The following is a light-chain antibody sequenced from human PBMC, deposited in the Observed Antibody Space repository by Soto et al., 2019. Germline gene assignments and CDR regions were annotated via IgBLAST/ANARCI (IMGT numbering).Light chain of an antibody. CDR3: QKYNSAPWT. V-gene: IGKV1-27*01. Sequence: DIRMTQSPSSLSASVGDRVTITCRASQGISNFLAWHQQKPGKGPKLLIYAASTLQSGVPSRFSGSGSGTDFTLTITSLQPEDVATYYCQKYNSAPWTFGQGTKVEIK. CDR2: AAS. CDR1: QGISNF. J-gene: IGKJ1*01.